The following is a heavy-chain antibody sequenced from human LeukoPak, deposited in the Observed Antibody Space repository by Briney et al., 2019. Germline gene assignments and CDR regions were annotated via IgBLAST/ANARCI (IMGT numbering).Heavy chain of an antibody. CDR1: GGSISSYY. V-gene: IGHV4-59*01. Sequence: SETLSLTCTVSGGSISSYYWSWIRLPPRKGPEWIGYIYYTGATYYNPSLKSRVTISLDTSKNQFSLKLSSVTAADAAVYYCARAGCSYGTGYYFEYWGQGALVTVSS. D-gene: IGHD5-18*01. J-gene: IGHJ4*02. CDR3: ARAGCSYGTGYYFEY. CDR2: IYYTGAT.